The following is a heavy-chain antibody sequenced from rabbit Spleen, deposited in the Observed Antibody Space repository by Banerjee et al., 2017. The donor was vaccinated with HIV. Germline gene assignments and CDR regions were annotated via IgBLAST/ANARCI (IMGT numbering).Heavy chain of an antibody. CDR3: ARDMDGVIGWNFGW. V-gene: IGHV1S45*01. CDR1: GFSFSSNW. D-gene: IGHD4-1*01. Sequence: LEESGGGLVKPGGTLTLTCTVSGFSFSSNWICWVGQAPGKGLEWSACIAGSSSGFTYSATWAKGRFSCSKTASATVTLQMTSLTVAATATYFCARDMDGVIGWNFGWWGQGTLVTVS. CDR2: IAGSSSGFT. J-gene: IGHJ3*01.